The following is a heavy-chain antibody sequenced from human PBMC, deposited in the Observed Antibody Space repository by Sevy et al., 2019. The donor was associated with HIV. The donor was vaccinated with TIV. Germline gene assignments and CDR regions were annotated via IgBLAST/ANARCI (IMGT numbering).Heavy chain of an antibody. J-gene: IGHJ5*02. CDR3: ARNAGYSVNWYPRFDP. CDR2: ISYDGSHK. CDR1: AFTFSTYA. Sequence: GGCLRLSCAASAFTFSTYAMHWVRQAPGKGLERVAVISYDGSHKYYADSVKGRFTISRDDSKSSLYLQMNTLRAEDTAVYYCARNAGYSVNWYPRFDPWGQGTLVAVSS. V-gene: IGHV3-30*03. D-gene: IGHD6-13*01.